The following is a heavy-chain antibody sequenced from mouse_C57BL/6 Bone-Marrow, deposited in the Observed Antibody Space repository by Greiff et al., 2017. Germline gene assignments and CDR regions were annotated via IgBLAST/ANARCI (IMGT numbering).Heavy chain of an antibody. CDR1: GYTFTSYG. V-gene: IGHV1-81*01. J-gene: IGHJ3*01. CDR3: AREGLRDAWFAY. Sequence: VQLQQSGAELARPGASVKLSCKASGYTFTSYGISWVKQRTGQGLEWIGEIYPRSGNTYYNEKFKGKATLTADKSSSTAYMELRRLTSEDSAVYCCAREGLRDAWFAYCGQGTLVTVSA. CDR2: IYPRSGNT. D-gene: IGHD2-4*01.